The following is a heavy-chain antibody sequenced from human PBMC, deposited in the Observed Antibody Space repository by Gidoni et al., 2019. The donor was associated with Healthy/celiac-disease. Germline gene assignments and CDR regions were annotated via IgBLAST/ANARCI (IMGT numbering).Heavy chain of an antibody. CDR2: IYYSGST. CDR1: GGSITSYY. D-gene: IGHD2-15*01. CDR3: ARGTDVVAATYYYYYGMDV. J-gene: IGHJ6*02. V-gene: IGHV4-59*01. Sequence: QVQLQESGPGLVKPSETLSLTCTVSGGSITSYYWSWIRQPPGKGLEWIGYIYYSGSTNSNPSLKSRVTISVDTSKNQFSLKLSSVTAADTAVYYCARGTDVVAATYYYYYGMDVWGQGTTVTVSS.